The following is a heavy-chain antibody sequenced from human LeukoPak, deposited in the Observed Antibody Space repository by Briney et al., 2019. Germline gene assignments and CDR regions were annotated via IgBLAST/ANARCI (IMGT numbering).Heavy chain of an antibody. CDR1: GDSISSSSYY. V-gene: IGHV4-39*01. J-gene: IGHJ4*02. D-gene: IGHD4-23*01. Sequence: PSETLSLTCTVSGDSISSSSYYWGWIRQPPGKGLEWLGSLYYSGSTYYNPSLKSRVTISVDTSKNQFSLKLSSVTAADTAVYYCARVYGGNRNRAASPYYFDYWGQGTLVTVSS. CDR2: LYYSGST. CDR3: ARVYGGNRNRAASPYYFDY.